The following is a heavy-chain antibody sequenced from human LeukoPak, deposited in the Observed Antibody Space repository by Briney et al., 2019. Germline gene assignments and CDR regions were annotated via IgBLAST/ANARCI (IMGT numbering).Heavy chain of an antibody. CDR3: ARDTGYCSSTSCSGAFDY. CDR2: INWNGGST. V-gene: IGHV3-20*04. Sequence: PGGSLRLSCSASGFTFDDYGMSRVRQAPGKGLELVSGINWNGGSTGYADSVKGRFTISRDNAKNSLHLQMNSLRAEDTALYYCARDTGYCSSTSCSGAFDYWGQGTLVTVSS. CDR1: GFTFDDYG. D-gene: IGHD2-2*01. J-gene: IGHJ4*02.